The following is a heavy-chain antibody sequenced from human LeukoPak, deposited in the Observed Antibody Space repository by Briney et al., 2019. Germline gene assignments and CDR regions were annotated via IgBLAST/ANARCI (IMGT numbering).Heavy chain of an antibody. CDR2: IYYSGST. D-gene: IGHD2-2*01. J-gene: IGHJ6*03. CDR1: GGSISSYY. Sequence: SETLSLTCTVSGGSISSYYWSWIRQPPGKGLEWIGYIYYSGSTNYNPSLKSRVTISVDTSKNQFSLKLSSVTAADTAVYYCARGGLDDFIVVVPAARVYYYYMDVWGKGTTVTVSS. V-gene: IGHV4-59*01. CDR3: ARGGLDDFIVVVPAARVYYYYMDV.